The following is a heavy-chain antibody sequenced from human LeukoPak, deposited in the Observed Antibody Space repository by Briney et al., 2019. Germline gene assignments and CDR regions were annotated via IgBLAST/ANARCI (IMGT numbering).Heavy chain of an antibody. J-gene: IGHJ4*02. CDR3: ARIEGSSGYYFVPY. V-gene: IGHV1-2*02. CDR1: GYTFTGYY. D-gene: IGHD3-22*01. Sequence: ASVKVSCKASGYTFTGYYMHWVRQAPGQGLKWMGWINPNSGGTNYAQKFQGRVTMTRDTSISTAYMELSRLRSDDTAVYYCARIEGSSGYYFVPYWGQGTLVTVSS. CDR2: INPNSGGT.